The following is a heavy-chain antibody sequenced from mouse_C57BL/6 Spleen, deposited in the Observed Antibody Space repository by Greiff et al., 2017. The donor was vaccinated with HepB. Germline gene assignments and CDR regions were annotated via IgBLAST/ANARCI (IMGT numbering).Heavy chain of an antibody. V-gene: IGHV1-5*01. CDR3: TRDHSGSYGYFDV. D-gene: IGHD1-3*01. CDR2: IYPGNSDT. CDR1: GYTFTSYW. J-gene: IGHJ1*03. Sequence: EAQLQQSGTVLARPGASVKMSCKTSGYTFTSYWMHWVKQRPGQGLEWIGAIYPGNSDTSYNQKFKGKAKLTAVTSASTAYMELSSLTNEDSAVYYWTRDHSGSYGYFDVWGTGTTVTVSS.